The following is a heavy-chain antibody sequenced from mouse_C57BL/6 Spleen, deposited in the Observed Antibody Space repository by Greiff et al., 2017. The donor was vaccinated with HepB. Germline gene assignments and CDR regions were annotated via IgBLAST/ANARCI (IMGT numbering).Heavy chain of an antibody. Sequence: QVQLQQPGAELVKPGASVKMSCKASGYNFTSYWITWVKQRPGQGLEWIGEIYPGSGSTNYNEKFKSKATLTVDTSSSTAYMQLSSLTSEDSAVYYCARGDDYDLGSYAYWGQGTLVTVSA. CDR1: GYNFTSYW. J-gene: IGHJ3*01. V-gene: IGHV1-55*01. D-gene: IGHD2-4*01. CDR2: IYPGSGST. CDR3: ARGDDYDLGSYAY.